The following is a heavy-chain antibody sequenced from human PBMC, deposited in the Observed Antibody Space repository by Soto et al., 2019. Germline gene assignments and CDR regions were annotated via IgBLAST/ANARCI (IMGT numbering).Heavy chain of an antibody. V-gene: IGHV3-23*01. CDR1: GFTFGNFV. CDR2: ITETGDDT. CDR3: TKASPDRNHMEV. Sequence: EVQLLESGGGLVQPGGSLRLSCAASGFTFGNFVMRWVRQTPGKGLEWVSTITETGDDTYYTDSVKGRFTISRDNSKNTLYLHMTDLRAEDTALNYCTKASPDRNHMEVWGPGTTVTVSS. J-gene: IGHJ6*02.